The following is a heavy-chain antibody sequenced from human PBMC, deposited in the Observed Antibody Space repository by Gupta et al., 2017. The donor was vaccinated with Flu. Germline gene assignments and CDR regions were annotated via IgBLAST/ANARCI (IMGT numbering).Heavy chain of an antibody. J-gene: IGHJ4*02. CDR1: GYTFTYPY. Sequence: QMHLVQSGAEVRKPGSAVRIPCTASGYTFTYPYLPRVRQAPGHALEWMVWITIYNGNLKYAQKFRDRLTIIREMSLSTVYMDLSNLSSEDTAMYFCVRSSLSGIYYHFDSWGQGTQVAVSS. CDR2: ITIYNGNL. CDR3: VRSSLSGIYYHFDS. V-gene: IGHV1-45*02. D-gene: IGHD1-26*01.